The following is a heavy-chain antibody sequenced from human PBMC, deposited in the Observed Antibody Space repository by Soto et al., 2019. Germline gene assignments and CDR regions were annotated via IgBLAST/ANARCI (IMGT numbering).Heavy chain of an antibody. CDR1: GGSISSYY. J-gene: IGHJ3*02. CDR3: ASSQPQYDILTGYYWDDAFDI. D-gene: IGHD3-9*01. Sequence: SETLSLTCTVSGGSISSYYWSWIRQPPGKGLEWIGYIYYSGSTNYNPSLKSRVTISVDTSKNQFSLKLSSVTAADTAVYYCASSQPQYDILTGYYWDDAFDIWGQGTMVTVSS. V-gene: IGHV4-59*08. CDR2: IYYSGST.